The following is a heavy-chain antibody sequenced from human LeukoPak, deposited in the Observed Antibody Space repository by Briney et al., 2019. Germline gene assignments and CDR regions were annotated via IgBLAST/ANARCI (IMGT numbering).Heavy chain of an antibody. CDR3: ARDGIVGATRSNSAY. CDR2: ISSGSNYI. CDR1: GFTFSSYT. J-gene: IGHJ4*02. D-gene: IGHD1-26*01. V-gene: IGHV3-21*01. Sequence: GGSLRLSCAAPGFTFSSYTINWVRQAPGEGLEWVSLISSGSNYIYYADSEKDRFTISRDNAKNTLYLQINSLRVEDTAEYYCARDGIVGATRSNSAYWGQGTLVTVSS.